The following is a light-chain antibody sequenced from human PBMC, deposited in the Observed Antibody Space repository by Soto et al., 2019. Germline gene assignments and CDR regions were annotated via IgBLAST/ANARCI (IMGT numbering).Light chain of an antibody. V-gene: IGKV3-15*01. Sequence: EIVMTQSPATLSVSPGERATLSCRASQTVASNLAWYQQKPGQAPRLLIHGASTRATGVSARFSGSGSGTEFTFTISSLQSEDFAVYNCQQYHNWPPQYTFGQGTKLQIK. CDR3: QQYHNWPPQYT. CDR2: GAS. J-gene: IGKJ2*01. CDR1: QTVASN.